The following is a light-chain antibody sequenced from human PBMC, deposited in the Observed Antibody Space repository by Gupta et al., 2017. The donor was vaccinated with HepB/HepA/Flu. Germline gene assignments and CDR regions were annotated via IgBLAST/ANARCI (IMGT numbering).Light chain of an antibody. V-gene: IGKV3-20*01. CDR3: HQYDSSMYT. J-gene: IGKJ2*01. CDR2: GPS. CDR1: QTISTNY. Sequence: EIVLTQSPGTLSLSPGERATVSCRASQTISTNYLAWYQQKPGQAPRLLIYGPSTRATGIPDRFTGSGSGTDFTLSISRLEPEDFAVYYCHQYDSSMYTFGQGTKLEIK.